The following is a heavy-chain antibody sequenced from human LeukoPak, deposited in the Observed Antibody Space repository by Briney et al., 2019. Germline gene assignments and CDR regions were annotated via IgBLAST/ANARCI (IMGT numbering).Heavy chain of an antibody. CDR2: IYYSGST. J-gene: IGHJ6*03. D-gene: IGHD2-15*01. Sequence: SETLSLTCTVSGGSISSYYWSWIRQPPGKGLEWIGYIYYSGSTNYNPSLKSRVTISVDTSKNQFSLKLSSVTAADTAVYYCARVVVVAATKGYYYYYMDVWGKGTTVTVSS. CDR3: ARVVVVAATKGYYYYYMDV. V-gene: IGHV4-59*01. CDR1: GGSISSYY.